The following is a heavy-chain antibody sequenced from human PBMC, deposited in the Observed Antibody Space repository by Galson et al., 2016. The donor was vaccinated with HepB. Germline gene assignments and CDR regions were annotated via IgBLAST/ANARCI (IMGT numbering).Heavy chain of an antibody. V-gene: IGHV3-11*01. CDR3: ASRQRGLLGYTYGYDALDI. CDR1: GISFSDFY. Sequence: SLRLSSAASGISFSDFYMTWIRQSPGKGLEWLSYISSSATTIYYANSVKGRFTISRDNTKNSLYLQMNSLRVEDTAVYYCASRQRGLLGYTYGYDALDIWGQGKMVTVSS. CDR2: ISSSATTI. D-gene: IGHD5-18*01. J-gene: IGHJ3*02.